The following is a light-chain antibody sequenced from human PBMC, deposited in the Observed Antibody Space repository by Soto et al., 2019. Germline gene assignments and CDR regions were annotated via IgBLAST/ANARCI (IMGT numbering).Light chain of an antibody. V-gene: IGKV1-5*03. CDR2: QAS. J-gene: IGKJ1*01. CDR1: QSISTW. CDR3: QQYINRWT. Sequence: DIQMTQSPSTLSASVGDRVTITGRASQSISTWLAWYQQKPGKAPKLLIDQASSLESGFPSRFSGSGSGTEFPRTISSLQPDDFATFYCQQYINRWTFGQGTKVEIK.